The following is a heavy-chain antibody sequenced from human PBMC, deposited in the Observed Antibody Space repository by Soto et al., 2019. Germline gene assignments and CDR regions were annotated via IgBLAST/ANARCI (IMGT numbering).Heavy chain of an antibody. CDR2: MNPNSGNT. Sequence: QVQLVQSGAEVKKPGASVKVSCKASGYTFTSYDINWVRQATGQGLEWMGWMNPNSGNTGYAQKFQGRVTMTRNNSISTAYMELSSLRSEDTAGYYCARGPRWYDFWSGPTSGYYYYMDVWGKGTTVTVSS. J-gene: IGHJ6*03. D-gene: IGHD3-3*01. CDR1: GYTFTSYD. V-gene: IGHV1-8*01. CDR3: ARGPRWYDFWSGPTSGYYYYMDV.